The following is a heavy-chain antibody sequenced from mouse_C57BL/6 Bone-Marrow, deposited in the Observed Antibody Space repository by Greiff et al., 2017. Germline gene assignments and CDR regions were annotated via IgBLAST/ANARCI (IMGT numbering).Heavy chain of an antibody. D-gene: IGHD2-2*01. V-gene: IGHV14-4*01. Sequence: EVQLQQSGAELVRPGASVKLSCTASGFNIKDDYMHWVKQRPEQGLEWIGWIDPENGDTEYASKFQGKATITADTSSNTAYLQLSSLTSEDTAVYYCTTRLQDYYAMDYWGRGTSVTVSS. CDR2: IDPENGDT. CDR1: GFNIKDDY. CDR3: TTRLQDYYAMDY. J-gene: IGHJ4*01.